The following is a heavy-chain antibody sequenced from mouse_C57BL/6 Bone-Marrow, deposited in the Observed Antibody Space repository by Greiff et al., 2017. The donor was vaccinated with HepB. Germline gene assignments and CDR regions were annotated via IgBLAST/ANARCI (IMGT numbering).Heavy chain of an antibody. CDR1: GFTFSSYA. D-gene: IGHD2-5*01. Sequence: EVQLVESGGGLVQPGGSLKLSCAASGFTFSSYAMSWVRQTPEKRLEWVAYISSGGDYIYYADTVKGRFTISRDNARNTLYLQMSSLKSEDTAMYYCTRDGYSNYPFDYWGQGTTLTVSS. J-gene: IGHJ2*01. CDR3: TRDGYSNYPFDY. V-gene: IGHV5-9-1*02. CDR2: ISSGGDYI.